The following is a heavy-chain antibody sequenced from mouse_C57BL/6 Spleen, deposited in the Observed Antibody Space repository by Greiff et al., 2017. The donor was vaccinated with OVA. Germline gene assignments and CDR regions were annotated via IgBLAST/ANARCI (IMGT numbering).Heavy chain of an antibody. CDR3: VKAHYRTYFDV. CDR1: GFTFTDYY. D-gene: IGHD2-12*01. Sequence: EVQLVESGGGLVQPGASLRLSCAASGFTFTDYYMSWVRQPPGKAPEWLASIRNKANGYTTEYTASVKGRFTISRDNSQNILYLQMNTLRAEDSATYYCVKAHYRTYFDVWGTGTTVTVSS. J-gene: IGHJ1*03. CDR2: IRNKANGYTT. V-gene: IGHV7-4*01.